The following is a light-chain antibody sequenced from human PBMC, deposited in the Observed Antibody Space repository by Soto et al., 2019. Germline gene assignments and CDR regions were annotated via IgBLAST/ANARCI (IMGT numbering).Light chain of an antibody. Sequence: QPVLTQSPSASASLGASVKLTCTLSSGHSSYAIAWHQQQPEKGPRYLMKLNSDGSHSKGDGIPDRFSGSSSGAERYLTISSLQSEDEADYYCQTWGNGTVVFGGGTKLTVL. CDR1: SGHSSYA. V-gene: IGLV4-69*01. J-gene: IGLJ2*01. CDR3: QTWGNGTVV. CDR2: LNSDGSH.